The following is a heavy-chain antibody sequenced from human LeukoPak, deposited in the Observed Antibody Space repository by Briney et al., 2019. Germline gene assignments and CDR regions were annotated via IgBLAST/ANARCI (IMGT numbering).Heavy chain of an antibody. J-gene: IGHJ4*02. CDR3: ARYYCASSRCPGVDY. V-gene: IGHV4-31*03. D-gene: IGHD2-2*01. Sequence: SETLSLTCTVSGASITSGAYYWTWIRQHPGEGLEWIGYSSYSGSAYYNPSLKCRVTISVDTSKSQFSLKLSSVTAADTAVYYCARYYCASSRCPGVDYWGQGTLVTVSS. CDR1: GASITSGAYY. CDR2: SSYSGSA.